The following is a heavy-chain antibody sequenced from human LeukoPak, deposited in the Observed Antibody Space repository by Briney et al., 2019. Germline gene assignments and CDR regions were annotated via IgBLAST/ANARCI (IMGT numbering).Heavy chain of an antibody. Sequence: KTGGSLRLSCAASGFTFSSYSMNWVRQAPGKGLEWVSSISSSSSYIYYADSVKGRFTISRDNAENSLYLQMNSLRAEDTAVYYCARDSSTSWDDWFDPWGQGTLVTVSS. CDR2: ISSSSSYI. CDR3: ARDSSTSWDDWFDP. CDR1: GFTFSSYS. D-gene: IGHD2-2*01. J-gene: IGHJ5*02. V-gene: IGHV3-21*01.